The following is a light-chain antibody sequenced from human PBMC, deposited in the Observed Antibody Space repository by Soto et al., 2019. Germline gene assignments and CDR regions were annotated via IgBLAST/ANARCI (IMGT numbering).Light chain of an antibody. CDR2: GAS. CDR1: QSVSSSY. V-gene: IGKV3-20*01. J-gene: IGKJ2*01. CDR3: QQYAV. Sequence: EIVLTQSPGTLSLSPGERATLSCRASQSVSSSYLAWYQQKPGQAPRLLIYGASSRATGIPDRFSGSGSGTDFTLTISRLEPEDFAVYYCQQYAVFCQGTKLEIK.